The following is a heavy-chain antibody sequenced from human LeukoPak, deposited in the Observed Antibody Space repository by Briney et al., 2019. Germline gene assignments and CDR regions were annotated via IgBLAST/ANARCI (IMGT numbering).Heavy chain of an antibody. CDR2: MNPKTGGT. D-gene: IGHD6-19*01. V-gene: IGHV1-2*02. J-gene: IGHJ5*02. Sequence: ASVKVSCKASGYTFTDYYIHWVRQAPGQGLEWMAWMNPKTGGTSYAQKFQGRVTMTRDTSISTAYMELSRLRFDDTAVYYCAGSSGWSTWRGGWFDPWGQGTLVTVSS. CDR3: AGSSGWSTWRGGWFDP. CDR1: GYTFTDYY.